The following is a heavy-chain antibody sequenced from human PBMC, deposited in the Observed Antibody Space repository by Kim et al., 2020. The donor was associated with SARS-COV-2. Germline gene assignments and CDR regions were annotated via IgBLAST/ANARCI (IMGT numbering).Heavy chain of an antibody. V-gene: IGHV1-69*13. D-gene: IGHD3-22*01. CDR3: ARNYDSSGYYFYFDY. Sequence: SVKVSCKASGGTFSSYAISWVRQAPGQGLEWMGGIIPIFGTANYAQKFQGRVTITADESTSTAYMELSSLRSEDTAVYYCARNYDSSGYYFYFDYWGQGTLVTVSS. CDR1: GGTFSSYA. J-gene: IGHJ4*02. CDR2: IIPIFGTA.